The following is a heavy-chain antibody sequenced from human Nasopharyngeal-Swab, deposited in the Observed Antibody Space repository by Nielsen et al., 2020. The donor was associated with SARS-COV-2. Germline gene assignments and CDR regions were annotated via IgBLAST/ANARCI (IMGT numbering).Heavy chain of an antibody. CDR2: ISYDGSNK. J-gene: IGHJ4*02. D-gene: IGHD6-6*01. CDR1: GFTFSSYA. Sequence: AGSLSLSCAASGFTFSSYAMHWVPQAPGKGLEWVAVISYDGSNKYYADAVKGRFTISRDNSKNTLYLQMNSLRAEDTAVYYCARGSSSYYFDYWGQGTLVTVSS. V-gene: IGHV3-30-3*01. CDR3: ARGSSSYYFDY.